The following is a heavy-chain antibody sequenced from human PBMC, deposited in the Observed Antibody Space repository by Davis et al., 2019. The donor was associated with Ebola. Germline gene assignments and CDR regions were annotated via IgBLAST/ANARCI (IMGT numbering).Heavy chain of an antibody. CDR1: GFTVSSNY. D-gene: IGHD4-11*01. V-gene: IGHV3-53*05. CDR2: IYSGGST. CDR3: ARDSDDYSFDY. J-gene: IGHJ4*02. Sequence: GESLKISCAASGFTVSSNYMSWVRQAPGKGLEWVSVIYSGGSTYYADSVKDRFTISRDNSKNTLYLQMNSLRPEDTAVYYCARDSDDYSFDYWGQGTLVTVSS.